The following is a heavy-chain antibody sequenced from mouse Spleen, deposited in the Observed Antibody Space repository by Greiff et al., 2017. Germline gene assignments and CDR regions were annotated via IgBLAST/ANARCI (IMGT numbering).Heavy chain of an antibody. CDR1: GYTFTSYW. CDR3: ARFPTGTSYFDY. V-gene: IGHV1-64*01. J-gene: IGHJ2*01. Sequence: QVQLQQPGAELVKPGASVKLSCKASGYTFTSYWMHWVKQRPGQGLEWIGMIHPNSGSTNYNEKFKSKATLTVDKSSSTAYMQLSSLTSEDSAVYYCARFPTGTSYFDYWGQGTTLTVSS. CDR2: IHPNSGST. D-gene: IGHD4-1*02.